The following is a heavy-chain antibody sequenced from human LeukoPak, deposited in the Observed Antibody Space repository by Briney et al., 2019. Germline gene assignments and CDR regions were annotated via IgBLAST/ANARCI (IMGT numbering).Heavy chain of an antibody. V-gene: IGHV3-7*03. J-gene: IGHJ5*02. D-gene: IGHD2-2*01. CDR1: GFSFSEYW. CDR2: INQEGSEK. Sequence: GGSLRLSCAASGFSFSEYWMSWVRQAPGKGLEWVANINQEGSEKYYVDSVKGRFTISRDNAKNSLYLQMNSLRAEDTAVYFCARGGTRGGWFDPWGQGTLVTVSS. CDR3: ARGGTRGGWFDP.